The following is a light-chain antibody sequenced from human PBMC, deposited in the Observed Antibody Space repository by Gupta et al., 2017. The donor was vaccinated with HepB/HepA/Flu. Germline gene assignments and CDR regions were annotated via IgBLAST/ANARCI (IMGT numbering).Light chain of an antibody. V-gene: IGLV3-1*01. Sequence: SYELTQPPSVSVSPGQTASIPCSGDKLGDKYACWYQQKPGQSPVLVIYQDSKRPSGIPERFSGSNSGNTATLTISGTQAMDEADYYCQAWDSSHVVFGGGTKLTVI. CDR2: QDS. J-gene: IGLJ2*01. CDR3: QAWDSSHVV. CDR1: KLGDKY.